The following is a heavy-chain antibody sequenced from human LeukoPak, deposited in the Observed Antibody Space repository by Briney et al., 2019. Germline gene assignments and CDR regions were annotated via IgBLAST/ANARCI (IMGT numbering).Heavy chain of an antibody. V-gene: IGHV3-48*03. Sequence: GGSLRLSCVASGFAFSSSEMNWVRQAPGKGLEWVSHVSGDSSTIYYADSVEGRFTISRDNAKNSLYLQMNSLRVEDTAVYYCARDLTPDYCSGNGCYEGDYWGQGAHVTVSS. CDR2: VSGDSSTI. J-gene: IGHJ4*02. D-gene: IGHD2-2*01. CDR3: ARDLTPDYCSGNGCYEGDY. CDR1: GFAFSSSE.